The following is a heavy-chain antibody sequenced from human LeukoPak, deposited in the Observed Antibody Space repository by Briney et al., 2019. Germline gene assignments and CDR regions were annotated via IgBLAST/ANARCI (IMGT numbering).Heavy chain of an antibody. CDR1: GGSISSGSYY. D-gene: IGHD3-22*01. J-gene: IGHJ3*02. V-gene: IGHV4-61*02. CDR3: ARANYYDTSGYSRGAFDI. CDR2: IYHSGST. Sequence: PSETLSLTCTVSGGSISSGSYYWSWIRQPAGKELEWIGRIYHSGSTYYNPSLKSRVTISVDTSKNQFSLKLSSVTAADTAVYYCARANYYDTSGYSRGAFDIWGQGTMATVSS.